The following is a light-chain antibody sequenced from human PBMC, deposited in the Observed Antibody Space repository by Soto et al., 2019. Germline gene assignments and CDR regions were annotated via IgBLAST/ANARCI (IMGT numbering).Light chain of an antibody. CDR3: QDYGSSAWT. CDR1: HSVPTNY. Sequence: EIVLTQSPGTLSLSPGERVTLSCRASHSVPTNYLAWYQQKHGQSPRLLIYGASTRATGIPERFSGSGSGTDLTITISRLEPEDCEVYYCQDYGSSAWTFGQGTKVDI. J-gene: IGKJ1*01. CDR2: GAS. V-gene: IGKV3-20*01.